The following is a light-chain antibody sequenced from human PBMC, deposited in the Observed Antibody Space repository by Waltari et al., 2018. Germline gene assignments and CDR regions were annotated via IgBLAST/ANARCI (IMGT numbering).Light chain of an antibody. CDR2: DNN. Sequence: QTVFTQPPSVSAPPGQKVTISSSEGSSHIVNFFVSWYHQLPGATPKLLIYDNNKRPSGIPDRFSASKSGTSATLDITGLQIGDEADYYCATWDNSLTAEVFGGGTKLTVL. J-gene: IGLJ2*01. V-gene: IGLV1-51*01. CDR1: SSHIVNFF. CDR3: ATWDNSLTAEV.